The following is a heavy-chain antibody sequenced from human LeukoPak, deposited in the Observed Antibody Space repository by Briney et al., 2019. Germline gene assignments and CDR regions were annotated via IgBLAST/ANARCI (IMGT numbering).Heavy chain of an antibody. CDR1: GCSISYYD. V-gene: IGHV4-59*01. CDR2: IYYSGST. J-gene: IGHJ4*02. D-gene: IGHD5-18*01. CDR3: ARGASAMDNFDY. Sequence: SGTRALTVTASGCSISYYDRRGVRQPPGKGLGGIGDIYYSGSTNYNPSLKSRVTISVDTSKNQFSLKLSSVTAADTAVYYCARGASAMDNFDYWGQGTLVTVSS.